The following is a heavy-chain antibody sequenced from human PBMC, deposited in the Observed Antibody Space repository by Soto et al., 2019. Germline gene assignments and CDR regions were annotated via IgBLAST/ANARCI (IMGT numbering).Heavy chain of an antibody. D-gene: IGHD2-8*02. J-gene: IGHJ4*02. CDR1: GFTFSSYW. Sequence: GGSLRLSCAASGFTFSSYWMSWVRQAPGKGLEWVANIKQDGSEKHYVDSVKGRFTISRDNSKNTLYLQMNSLRAEDTAIYYCAKDPAFTEPLDSWGQGTVVTVSS. CDR2: IKQDGSEK. V-gene: IGHV3-7*03. CDR3: AKDPAFTEPLDS.